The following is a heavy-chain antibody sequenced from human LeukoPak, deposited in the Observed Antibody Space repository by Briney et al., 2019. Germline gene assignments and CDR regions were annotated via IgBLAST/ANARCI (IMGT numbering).Heavy chain of an antibody. CDR2: IYYSGST. CDR1: GGSISSSSYY. D-gene: IGHD3-22*01. Sequence: SETLSLTCTVSGGSISSSSYYWGWIRQPPGKGLEWIGSIYYSGSTYYNPSLKSRVTISVDTSKNQFSLKLSSVTAADTAVYYCAREPPHYYYDSSGYSDYWGQGTLVTVSS. J-gene: IGHJ4*02. CDR3: AREPPHYYYDSSGYSDY. V-gene: IGHV4-39*02.